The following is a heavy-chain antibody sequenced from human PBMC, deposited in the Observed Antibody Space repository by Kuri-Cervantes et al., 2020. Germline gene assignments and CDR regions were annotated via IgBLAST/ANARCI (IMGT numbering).Heavy chain of an antibody. J-gene: IGHJ6*02. Sequence: SGPTLVKPTQTLTLTCTFSGSSLSTSGGGVGWIRQPTGKALEWLALIYWKDDKRYSPSLKTRLTISKDTSKNQVVLTMTNMDPVDTATYYCARISCNYYYYGMDVWGQGTTVTVSS. CDR3: ARISCNYYYYGMDV. CDR1: GSSLSTSGGG. D-gene: IGHD3-9*01. V-gene: IGHV2-5*01. CDR2: IYWKDDK.